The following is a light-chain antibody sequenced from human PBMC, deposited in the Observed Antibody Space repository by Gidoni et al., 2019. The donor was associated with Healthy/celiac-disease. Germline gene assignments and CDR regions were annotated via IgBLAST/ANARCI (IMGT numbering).Light chain of an antibody. Sequence: DVVTTQSSLFLPVTLGQPASISCMSSQSLVYSDGNTYLNWFQQMPGQSPRRLIYKVSNRDSGVPDRFSGSGSGTDFTLKISRVEAEDVGVYYCIQGTRCPPTFGGGTKVEIK. CDR2: KVS. V-gene: IGKV2-30*01. CDR3: IQGTRCPPT. J-gene: IGKJ4*01. CDR1: QSLVYSDGNTY.